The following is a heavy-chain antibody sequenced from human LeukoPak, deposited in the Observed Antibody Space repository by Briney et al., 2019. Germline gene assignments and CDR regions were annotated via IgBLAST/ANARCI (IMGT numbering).Heavy chain of an antibody. J-gene: IGHJ6*02. Sequence: GRTLRLSCTASGFTSGDHAMRWVRQAPGKGLEWVGFIRSKNYGGTTEYAASVKGRFIISRDDSKSIAYLHMSSLKTEDTAVYYCARGPIHLWLHNGMDVWGQGTMVIVSS. CDR2: IRSKNYGGTT. D-gene: IGHD5-18*01. CDR3: ARGPIHLWLHNGMDV. CDR1: GFTSGDHA. V-gene: IGHV3-49*04.